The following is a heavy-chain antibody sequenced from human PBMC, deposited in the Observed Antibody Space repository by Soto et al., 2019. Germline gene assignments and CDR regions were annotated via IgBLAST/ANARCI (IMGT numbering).Heavy chain of an antibody. D-gene: IGHD6-6*01. J-gene: IGHJ4*02. V-gene: IGHV4-34*01. Sequence: SETLSLTCAVYGGSFSGYYWSWIRQPPGKGLEWIGEINHSGSTNYNPSLKSRVTISVDTSKNQFSLKLSSVTAADTAVYYCARRRYSSSSTVDYWGQGTLVTVSS. CDR3: ARRRYSSSSTVDY. CDR1: GGSFSGYY. CDR2: INHSGST.